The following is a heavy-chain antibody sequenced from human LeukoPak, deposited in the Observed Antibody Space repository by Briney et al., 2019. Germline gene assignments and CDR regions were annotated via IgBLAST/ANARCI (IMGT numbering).Heavy chain of an antibody. CDR3: ARHHSSGWYES. Sequence: PSETLSLTCTVSGGSISSYYWSWIRQPPGKGLEWIGYIYYSGSTNYNPSLKSRVTISVDTSKNQFSLKLSSVTAAGTAVYYCARHHSSGWYESWGQGTLVTVSS. CDR2: IYYSGST. V-gene: IGHV4-59*08. D-gene: IGHD6-19*01. CDR1: GGSISSYY. J-gene: IGHJ4*02.